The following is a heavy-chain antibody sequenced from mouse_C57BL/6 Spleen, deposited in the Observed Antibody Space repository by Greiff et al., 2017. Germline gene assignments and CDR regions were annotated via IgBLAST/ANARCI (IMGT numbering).Heavy chain of an antibody. J-gene: IGHJ4*01. Sequence: VQLQQSGPELVKPGASVKMSCKASGYTFTDYNMHWVKQSHGKSLEWIGYINPNNGGTSYNQKFKGKATLTVNKSSSTAYMELRSLTSEDSAVYYCASQGGYYSYAMDYWGQGTSVTVSS. V-gene: IGHV1-22*01. CDR3: ASQGGYYSYAMDY. CDR1: GYTFTDYN. D-gene: IGHD2-3*01. CDR2: INPNNGGT.